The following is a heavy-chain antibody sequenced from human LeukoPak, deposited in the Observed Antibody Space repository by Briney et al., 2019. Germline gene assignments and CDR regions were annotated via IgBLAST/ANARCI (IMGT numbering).Heavy chain of an antibody. V-gene: IGHV4-34*01. CDR1: GGSFSGYY. CDR3: ARSRATLDY. J-gene: IGHJ4*02. Sequence: PSETLSLTCAVYGGSFSGYYWSWIRQPPGKGLEWIGEINHSGSTNYNPSLKSRVTISVDTSKNQFSLKPSSVTAADTAVYYCARSRATLDYWGQGNLVTVSS. CDR2: INHSGST. D-gene: IGHD1-26*01.